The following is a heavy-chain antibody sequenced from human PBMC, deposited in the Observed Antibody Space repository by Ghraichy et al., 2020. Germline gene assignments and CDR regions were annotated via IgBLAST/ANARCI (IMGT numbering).Heavy chain of an antibody. D-gene: IGHD3-22*01. CDR1: SGSISSSSYY. J-gene: IGHJ2*01. CDR3: ARVAPIFYYDSSGWYFDL. V-gene: IGHV4-39*01. CDR2: IYYSGST. Sequence: SETLSLTCTVSSGSISSSSYYWGWIRQPPGKGLEWIGSIYYSGSTYYNPSLKSRVTISVDTSKNQFSLKLSSVTAADTAVYYCARVAPIFYYDSSGWYFDLWGRGTLVTVSS.